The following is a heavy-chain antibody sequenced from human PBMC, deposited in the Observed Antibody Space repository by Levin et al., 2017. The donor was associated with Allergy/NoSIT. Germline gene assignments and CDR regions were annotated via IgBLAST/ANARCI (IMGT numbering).Heavy chain of an antibody. CDR3: SRDTNSSGYYYDLDS. D-gene: IGHD3-3*01. V-gene: IGHV3-48*01. Sequence: AGGSLRLSCAASGFPFSNHNMNWVRQAPGKGLEWISYISYSGDNTFYIDSVKGRFTISRDNGENSLYLQMNNLRREDTAVYYCSRDTNSSGYYYDLDSWGQGIQVTVSS. J-gene: IGHJ4*02. CDR2: ISYSGDNT. CDR1: GFPFSNHN.